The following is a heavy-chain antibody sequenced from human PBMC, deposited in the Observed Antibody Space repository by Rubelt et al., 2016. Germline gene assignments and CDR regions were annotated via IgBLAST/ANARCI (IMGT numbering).Heavy chain of an antibody. CDR1: GFTFGDYA. Sequence: GRSLRLSCKTSGFTFGDYAMSWFRQAPGKGLEWVGFIRGKTYGGTTEYAAAVKGRFSISRDDSKSIAYLQMNSLKTEDTAVYYCSRPQAYRGGYNNYWGQGTLVTVSS. V-gene: IGHV3-49*03. D-gene: IGHD1-26*01. CDR2: IRGKTYGGTT. J-gene: IGHJ4*02. CDR3: SRPQAYRGGYNNY.